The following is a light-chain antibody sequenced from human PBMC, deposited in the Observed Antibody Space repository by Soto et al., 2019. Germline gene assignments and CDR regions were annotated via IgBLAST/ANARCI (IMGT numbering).Light chain of an antibody. V-gene: IGLV2-14*03. CDR3: SSVTTSSTWV. CDR2: DVS. CDR1: INDVGADKY. Sequence: QSALTQPASESRSPGQSITISCTGTINDVGADKYVSWYQQHPGKVPQLMIYDVSIRPSGVSNRFSGSKSGNTASLTISGLQAEDETDYYCSSVTTSSTWVFGGGTKLTLL. J-gene: IGLJ3*02.